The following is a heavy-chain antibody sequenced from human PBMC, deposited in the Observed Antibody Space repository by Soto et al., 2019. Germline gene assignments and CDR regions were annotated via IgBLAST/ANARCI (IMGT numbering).Heavy chain of an antibody. CDR3: ARLRTLMVRGVPPYYYYYGMDV. CDR2: IIPIFGTA. J-gene: IGHJ6*02. V-gene: IGHV1-69*13. D-gene: IGHD3-10*01. Sequence: ASVKVSCKASGGTFSSYAISWVRQAPGQGLEWMGGIIPIFGTANYAQKFQGRVTITADESTSTAYMELGSLRSEDTAVYYCARLRTLMVRGVPPYYYYYGMDVWGQGTTVTVSS. CDR1: GGTFSSYA.